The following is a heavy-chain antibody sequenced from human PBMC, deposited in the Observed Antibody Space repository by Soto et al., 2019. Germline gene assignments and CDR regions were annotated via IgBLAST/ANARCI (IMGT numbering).Heavy chain of an antibody. V-gene: IGHV3-74*01. Sequence: EVQLVESGGGLFQPGGSLRLSCAASGFTFTTSWMHWVRQAPEKGLVWVSHINSDGSTTTYADSVRGRFTISRDNAKNTLYLQMNSLRVEDTAVYYCARDRDYGMDVWGQGTTVIVSS. CDR2: INSDGSTT. D-gene: IGHD3-10*01. CDR3: ARDRDYGMDV. J-gene: IGHJ6*02. CDR1: GFTFTTSW.